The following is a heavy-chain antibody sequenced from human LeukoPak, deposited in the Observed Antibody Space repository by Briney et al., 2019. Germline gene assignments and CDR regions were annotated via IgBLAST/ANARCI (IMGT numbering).Heavy chain of an antibody. Sequence: PSETLSLTCTVSGGSISSCYCSWIRQPPGKGLEWIGYIYYSGSTNYNPSLKSRVTISVDTSKNQFSLKMSSVTAADTAVYYCARDISGEAGWFDPWGQGTLVTVSS. CDR2: IYYSGST. J-gene: IGHJ5*02. CDR3: ARDISGEAGWFDP. V-gene: IGHV4-59*01. CDR1: GGSISSCY. D-gene: IGHD7-27*01.